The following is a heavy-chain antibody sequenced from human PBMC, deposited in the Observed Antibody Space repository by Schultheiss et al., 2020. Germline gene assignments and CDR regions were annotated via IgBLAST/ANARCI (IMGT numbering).Heavy chain of an antibody. D-gene: IGHD3-16*01. CDR2: IYTSGST. CDR1: GGSISSYY. Sequence: SETLSLTFTVSGGSISSYYWSWIRQPAGKGLEWIGRIYTSGSTNYNPSLKSRVTMSVDTSKNQFSLKLSSVTAADTAVYYCARGGYDYVYFQHWGQGTLVTVSS. CDR3: ARGGYDYVYFQH. J-gene: IGHJ1*01. V-gene: IGHV4-4*07.